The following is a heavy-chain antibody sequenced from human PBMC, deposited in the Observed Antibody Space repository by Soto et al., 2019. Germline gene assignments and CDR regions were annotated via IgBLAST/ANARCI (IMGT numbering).Heavy chain of an antibody. Sequence: PSETLSLTCEVYGGSFTGYYWSWIRQPPGKGLQWIGEISHSGSTKYNPSLKSRITMSADTSKNQFSLKLSSMTAADTAVYYCARRYGRYFDYWGQGTLVTVSS. V-gene: IGHV4-34*10. CDR1: GGSFTGYY. CDR3: ARRYGRYFDY. D-gene: IGHD4-17*01. CDR2: ISHSGST. J-gene: IGHJ4*02.